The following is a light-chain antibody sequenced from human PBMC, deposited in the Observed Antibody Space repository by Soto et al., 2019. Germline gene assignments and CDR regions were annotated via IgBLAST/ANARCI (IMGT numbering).Light chain of an antibody. CDR1: QSVSSSY. CDR3: HQRQSWPRT. V-gene: IGKV3D-15*01. CDR2: GAS. Sequence: EIVMTQSPATLSVSPGERVTLSCRASQSVSSSYLAWYQQKPGQAPRLLIYGASSRATGIPARFSASGTGIDFTLTISDVQPEDFAVYYCHQRQSWPRTFGQGTKVDIK. J-gene: IGKJ1*01.